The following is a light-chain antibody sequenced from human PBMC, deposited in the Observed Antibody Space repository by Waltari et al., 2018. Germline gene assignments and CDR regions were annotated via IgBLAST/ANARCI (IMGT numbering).Light chain of an antibody. V-gene: IGKV1-5*03. CDR3: QQYNTYPWT. Sequence: DIQMTQSPSTLSASVGDRLTITCRASQSTSSFLAWYQQKPGKAPKLLIYKASSLESGVPSRFSGSGSGTEFTLTISRLQPDDFATYYCQQYNTYPWTFGQGTKVEIK. J-gene: IGKJ1*01. CDR2: KAS. CDR1: QSTSSF.